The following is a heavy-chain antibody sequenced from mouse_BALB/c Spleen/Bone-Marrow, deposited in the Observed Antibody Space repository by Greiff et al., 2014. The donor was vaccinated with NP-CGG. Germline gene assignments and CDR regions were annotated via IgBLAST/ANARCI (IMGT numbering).Heavy chain of an antibody. J-gene: IGHJ2*01. CDR1: GDSITSGY. D-gene: IGHD2-3*01. Sequence: EVQLQQSGPSLVKPSQTLSLTCSVTGDSITSGYWNWIRKFPGNKPEYTGYISYSGSTYYSPSLKSRISITRDTSKNQHYLQLNSVTTEDTATYYCATYDGFYFDYWGQGTTLTVSS. CDR2: ISYSGST. V-gene: IGHV3-8*02. CDR3: ATYDGFYFDY.